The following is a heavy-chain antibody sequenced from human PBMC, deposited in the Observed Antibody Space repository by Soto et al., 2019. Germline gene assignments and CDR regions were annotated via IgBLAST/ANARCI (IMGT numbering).Heavy chain of an antibody. CDR2: IYYSGST. CDR1: GDSITSNSYF. J-gene: IGHJ4*02. V-gene: IGHV4-61*05. D-gene: IGHD6-13*01. Sequence: SETLSLTCTFSGDSITSNSYFWAWIRKPPGKGLEWIGYIYYSGSTNYNPSLKSRVTISVDTSKNQFSLKLSSVTAADTAVYYCARLSVAAAGTPVGNDYWGQGTLVTVSS. CDR3: ARLSVAAAGTPVGNDY.